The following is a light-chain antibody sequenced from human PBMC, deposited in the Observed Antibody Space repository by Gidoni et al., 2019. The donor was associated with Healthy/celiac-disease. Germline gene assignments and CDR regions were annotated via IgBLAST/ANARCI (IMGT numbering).Light chain of an antibody. V-gene: IGKV3-11*01. CDR3: QQRSNWPLT. CDR1: KSVSSY. CDR2: DAS. Sequence: EIVLTQTPATLSFPPGERATLSCRASKSVSSYLACYQQKPGQAPRLLIYDASNRATGIPARFSGSGSGTDFTLTISSLEPEDFAVYYCQQRSNWPLTFGGGTKVEIK. J-gene: IGKJ4*01.